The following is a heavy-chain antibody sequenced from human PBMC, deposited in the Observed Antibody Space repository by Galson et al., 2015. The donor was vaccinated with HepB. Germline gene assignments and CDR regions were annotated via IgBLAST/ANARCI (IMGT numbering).Heavy chain of an antibody. CDR3: ARDNYYGSGSASRYYYYGMDV. CDR1: GFTFSDYY. D-gene: IGHD3-10*01. Sequence: SLRLSCAASGFTFSDYYMSWIRQAPGKGLEWVSYISSSSSYTNYADSVKGRFTISRDNAKNSLYLQMNSLRAEDTAVYYCARDNYYGSGSASRYYYYGMDVWGQGTTVTVSS. CDR2: ISSSSSYT. V-gene: IGHV3-11*06. J-gene: IGHJ6*02.